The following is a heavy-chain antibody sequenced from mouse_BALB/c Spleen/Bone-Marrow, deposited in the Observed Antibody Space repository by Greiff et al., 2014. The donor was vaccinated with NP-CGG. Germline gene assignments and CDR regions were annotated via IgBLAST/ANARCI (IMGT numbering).Heavy chain of an antibody. J-gene: IGHJ3*01. D-gene: IGHD1-1*01. CDR2: IDPANGNT. Sequence: EVQLVESGAELVKPGASVKLSCTASGFNIKDTYMHWVKQRPEQGLEWIGRIDPANGNTKDDPKFQGKATITADTSSNTAYLQLSSLTSEDTAVYYCAAYYYGSSQFAYWGQGTLVTVSA. CDR1: GFNIKDTY. V-gene: IGHV14-3*02. CDR3: AAYYYGSSQFAY.